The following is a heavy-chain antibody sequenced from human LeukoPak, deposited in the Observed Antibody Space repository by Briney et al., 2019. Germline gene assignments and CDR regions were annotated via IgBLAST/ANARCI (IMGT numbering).Heavy chain of an antibody. J-gene: IGHJ6*02. V-gene: IGHV1-2*02. CDR3: ARQYCSSTSCQFVGHGMDV. CDR1: GYTFTGYY. Sequence: ASVKVSCKASGYTFTGYYMHWVRQAPGQGLEWMGWINPNSGGTNYAQKFQGRVTMTRNTSISTAYMELSSLRSEDTAVYYCARQYCSSTSCQFVGHGMDVWGQGTTVTVSS. CDR2: INPNSGGT. D-gene: IGHD2-2*01.